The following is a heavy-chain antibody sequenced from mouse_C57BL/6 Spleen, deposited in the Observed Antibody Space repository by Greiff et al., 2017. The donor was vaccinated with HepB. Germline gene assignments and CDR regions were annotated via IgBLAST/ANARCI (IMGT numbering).Heavy chain of an antibody. CDR1: GYTFTSYW. J-gene: IGHJ1*03. CDR2: IDPSDSYT. D-gene: IGHD1-1*01. Sequence: QVQLQQPGAELVKPGASVKLSCKASGYTFTSYWMQWVKQRPGQGLEWIGEIDPSDSYTNYNQKFKGKATLTVDTSSSTAYMQLSSLTSEDSAVYYCARRGYYYGSRYWYFDVWGTGTTVTVSS. V-gene: IGHV1-50*01. CDR3: ARRGYYYGSRYWYFDV.